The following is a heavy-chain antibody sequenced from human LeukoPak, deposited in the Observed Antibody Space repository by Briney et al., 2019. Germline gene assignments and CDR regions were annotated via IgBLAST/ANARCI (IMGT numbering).Heavy chain of an antibody. J-gene: IGHJ4*02. CDR3: ARAGVTMVRGVIDD. CDR2: ISAYNDNT. Sequence: GSVKVSCKASGYTFTSYGISWVRQAPGQGLEWMGWISAYNDNTNYAQKLEGRVTMTTDTSTRRAYMELRSLISDDTAVYYCARAGVTMVRGVIDDWGQGTLVTVSS. CDR1: GYTFTSYG. D-gene: IGHD3-10*01. V-gene: IGHV1-18*01.